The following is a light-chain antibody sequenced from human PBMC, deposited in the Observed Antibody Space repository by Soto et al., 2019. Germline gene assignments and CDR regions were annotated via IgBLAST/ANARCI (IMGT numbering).Light chain of an antibody. CDR3: QQYYTWPA. Sequence: EIVLTQSPDTLSLSPGERATLSCRASQSVSSSYLAWYQQKPGQAPRLLIYAASTRATGIPGRFSGSGSGTEFTLTISSLESEDFAVYYCQQYYTWPAFGQGTRLEIK. CDR1: QSVSSSY. J-gene: IGKJ5*01. V-gene: IGKV3-20*01. CDR2: AAS.